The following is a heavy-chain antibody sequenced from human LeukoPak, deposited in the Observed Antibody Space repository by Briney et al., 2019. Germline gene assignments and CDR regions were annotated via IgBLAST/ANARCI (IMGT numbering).Heavy chain of an antibody. CDR3: AKDPHIVGATNPDY. CDR2: ISGSGGST. J-gene: IGHJ4*02. CDR1: GFTFSSYA. D-gene: IGHD1-26*01. Sequence: RTGGSLRLSCAASGFTFSSYAMSWVRQAPGKGLEWVSAISGSGGSTYYADSVKGRFTISRDNSKNTLYLQMNSLRAEDTAVYYCAKDPHIVGATNPDYWAREPWSPSPQ. V-gene: IGHV3-23*01.